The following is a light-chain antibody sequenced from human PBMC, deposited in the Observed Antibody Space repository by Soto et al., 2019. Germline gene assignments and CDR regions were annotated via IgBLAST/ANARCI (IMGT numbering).Light chain of an antibody. J-gene: IGKJ1*01. Sequence: AIRMTQSPSSFSASTGDRVTITCRASQGISSYLAWYQQKPGKAPKLLIYAASTLQSGVPSRFSGSGSGTAFTLTIICLQSEDVATYCCQQYYSYPWTFGQGTKVEIK. CDR2: AAS. V-gene: IGKV1-8*01. CDR1: QGISSY. CDR3: QQYYSYPWT.